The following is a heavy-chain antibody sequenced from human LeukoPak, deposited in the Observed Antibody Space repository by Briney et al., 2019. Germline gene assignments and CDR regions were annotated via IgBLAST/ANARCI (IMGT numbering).Heavy chain of an antibody. Sequence: GASVKVSCKASGYTFTSYGISWVRQAPGQGLEWMGWISAYNGNTNYAQKLQGRVTMTTDTSTSTAYMELRSLRSDDTAVYYCARGLLNSSGYYLVAHLTGLDYWGQGTLVTVSS. J-gene: IGHJ4*02. CDR2: ISAYNGNT. CDR3: ARGLLNSSGYYLVAHLTGLDY. CDR1: GYTFTSYG. V-gene: IGHV1-18*01. D-gene: IGHD3-22*01.